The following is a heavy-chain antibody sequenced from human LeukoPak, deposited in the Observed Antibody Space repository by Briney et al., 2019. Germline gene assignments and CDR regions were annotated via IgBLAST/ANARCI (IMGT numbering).Heavy chain of an antibody. D-gene: IGHD4-17*01. CDR3: ARDVSEDYGDPWVY. CDR2: ISAYNGHT. Sequence: ASVKVSCKASGYTFSSYGITWVRQAPGRGLEWMGWISAYNGHTNYAQKLQGRVTMTTDTSTSTAYMELRSLRSDDTAVYYCARDVSEDYGDPWVYWGQGTLVTVSS. J-gene: IGHJ4*02. CDR1: GYTFSSYG. V-gene: IGHV1-18*01.